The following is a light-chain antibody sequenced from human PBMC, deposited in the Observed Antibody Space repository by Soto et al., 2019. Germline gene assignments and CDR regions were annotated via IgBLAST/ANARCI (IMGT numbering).Light chain of an antibody. CDR1: SSDVGAYNY. J-gene: IGLJ3*02. CDR3: CSYAGRYSWV. V-gene: IGLV2-11*01. Sequence: QSVLTQPRSVSGSPGQSVTISCTGTSSDVGAYNYVSWYQHHPGKAPKVMIYDVSERPSGVPDRLSGSKSDNKASLTISGLQAEDEADYYCCSYAGRYSWVFGGGTKLTVL. CDR2: DVS.